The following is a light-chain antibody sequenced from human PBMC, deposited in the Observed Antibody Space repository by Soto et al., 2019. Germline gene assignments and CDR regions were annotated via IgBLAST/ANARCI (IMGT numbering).Light chain of an antibody. Sequence: QSALTQPASVSGSPGLSITVSCAGTSTDVGTYNLVSWYQQHPGKAPKLIIYEGNKRPSGVSNRFSGSKSGNTASLTISGLQAEDEADYYCCSYAGSSTWVFGGGTKLTVL. CDR2: EGN. CDR1: STDVGTYNL. J-gene: IGLJ3*02. V-gene: IGLV2-23*01. CDR3: CSYAGSSTWV.